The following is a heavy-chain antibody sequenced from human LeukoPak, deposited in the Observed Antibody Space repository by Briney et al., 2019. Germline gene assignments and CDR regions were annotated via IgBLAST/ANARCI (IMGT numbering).Heavy chain of an antibody. D-gene: IGHD3-22*01. CDR2: ISSSGSTI. CDR3: ARDRYYDSSGYYGGSDFDY. Sequence: GGSLRLSCAASGFAFSNAWMNWVRQAPGKGLEWVSYISSSGSTIYYADSVKGRFTISRDNAKNSLYLQMNSLRAEDTAVYYCARDRYYDSSGYYGGSDFDYWGQGTLVTVSS. V-gene: IGHV3-48*04. J-gene: IGHJ4*02. CDR1: GFAFSNAW.